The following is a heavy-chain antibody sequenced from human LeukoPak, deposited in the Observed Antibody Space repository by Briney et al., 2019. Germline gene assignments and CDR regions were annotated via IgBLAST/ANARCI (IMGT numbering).Heavy chain of an antibody. CDR3: ARASYSFYGGSLDY. J-gene: IGHJ4*02. CDR2: INHSGST. V-gene: IGHV4-34*01. CDR1: GGSFSGYY. D-gene: IGHD4-23*01. Sequence: SETLSLTCAVYGGSFSGYYWSWIRQPPGKGLEWIGEINHSGSTNYNPSLKSRVTISVDRSKNQFSLKLSSVTAADTAVYYCARASYSFYGGSLDYWGQGTLVTVSS.